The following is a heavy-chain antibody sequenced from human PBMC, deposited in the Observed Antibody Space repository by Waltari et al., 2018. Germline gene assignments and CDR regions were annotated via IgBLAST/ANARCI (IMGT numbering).Heavy chain of an antibody. D-gene: IGHD6-19*01. CDR3: ARGFDGWPFDY. V-gene: IGHV4-4*02. CDR2: IHHSGST. CDR1: GGPFSSNDW. J-gene: IGHJ4*02. Sequence: QVQLKESGPGLVKPSGTLSLACDVSGGPFSSNDWWSWVRQPPGKGLEWIGEIHHSGSTKYNPSLKSQLLMSVDTSKSQISLTMKSVTAADTAVYYCARGFDGWPFDYWGQGTLVIVSS.